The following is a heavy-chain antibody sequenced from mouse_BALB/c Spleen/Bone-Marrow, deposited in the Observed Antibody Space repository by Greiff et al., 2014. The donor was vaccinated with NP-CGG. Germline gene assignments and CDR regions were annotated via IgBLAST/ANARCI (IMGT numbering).Heavy chain of an antibody. CDR2: FNPNNGGT. CDR1: GYSFTDYT. D-gene: IGHD1-1*02. V-gene: IGHV1-22*01. J-gene: IGHJ2*01. Sequence: VQLQQSGPELVKPGSSVKMSCKTSGYSFTDYTIHWVKQSHGKSLEWIGNFNPNNGGTNYNQKFKDKATLTVDKSSRTAYMKFRSLTFEDSAVYYGARAGWYDYWGQGTTLTVSS. CDR3: ARAGWYDY.